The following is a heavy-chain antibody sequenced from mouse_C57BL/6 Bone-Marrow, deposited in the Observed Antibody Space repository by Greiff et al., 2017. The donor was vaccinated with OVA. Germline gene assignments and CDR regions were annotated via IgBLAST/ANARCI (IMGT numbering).Heavy chain of an antibody. CDR1: GYTFTDYE. D-gene: IGHD2-4*01. CDR2: IDPETGGT. CDR3: SYYEYG. J-gene: IGHJ2*02. V-gene: IGHV1-15*01. Sequence: QVQLKESGAELVRPGASVTLSCKASGYTFTDYEMHWVKQTPVHGLEWIGAIDPETGGTAYNQKFKGKAILTADKSSSTAYMELRSLTSEDSAVYYCSYYEYGWGQGTSLTVSS.